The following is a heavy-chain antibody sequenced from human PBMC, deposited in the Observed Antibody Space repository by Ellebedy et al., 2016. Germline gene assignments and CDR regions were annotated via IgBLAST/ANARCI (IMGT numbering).Heavy chain of an antibody. J-gene: IGHJ5*02. Sequence: SETLSLXXAVYGGTFSGYYWSWVRQPPGKGLEWIGESIHSGNINYNPSLNSRVTISMDTSKNQFSLKLSSVTAADTAVYYCARGIRVGSGTPSPWFDPWGQGTLVTVSS. D-gene: IGHD3-10*01. V-gene: IGHV4-34*01. CDR1: GGTFSGYY. CDR2: SIHSGNI. CDR3: ARGIRVGSGTPSPWFDP.